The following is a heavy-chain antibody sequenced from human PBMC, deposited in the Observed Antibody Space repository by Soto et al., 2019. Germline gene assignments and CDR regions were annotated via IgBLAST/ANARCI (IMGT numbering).Heavy chain of an antibody. CDR3: AGGGIQLSYAFDY. D-gene: IGHD5-18*01. V-gene: IGHV4-4*07. Sequence: QVQLQESGPGLVKPSETLSLTCSVSGTSVSNYYWSWIRQPAGKGLEQIGRIYTSGSTSYNPSPKSRVTTSMDASQTQIYLNLTSVTAADTAVYYCAGGGIQLSYAFDYWGQGILVTVSS. CDR2: IYTSGST. J-gene: IGHJ4*02. CDR1: GTSVSNYY.